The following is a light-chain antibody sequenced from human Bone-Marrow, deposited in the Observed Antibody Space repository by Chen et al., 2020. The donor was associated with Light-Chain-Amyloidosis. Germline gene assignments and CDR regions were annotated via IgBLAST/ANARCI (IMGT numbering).Light chain of an antibody. CDR1: QDISNY. CDR3: QQYDNLPPRWT. V-gene: IGKV1-33*01. Sequence: DIQMTQSPSSLSASVGDRVTITCQASQDISNYLNWYQQKPGKAPKLLIYDASNLETGVPSRFSGSGSGTDFTFTISSQQPEDMATYDCQQYDNLPPRWTFGQGTKLEIK. J-gene: IGKJ2*02. CDR2: DAS.